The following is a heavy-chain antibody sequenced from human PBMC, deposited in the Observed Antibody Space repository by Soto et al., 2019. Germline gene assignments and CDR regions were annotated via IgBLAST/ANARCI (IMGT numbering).Heavy chain of an antibody. CDR1: GGSISSGGYY. J-gene: IGHJ5*02. V-gene: IGHV4-31*03. CDR3: AREAAGILNWFDP. D-gene: IGHD6-25*01. Sequence: QVQLQESGPGLVKPTQTLSLTCTVSGGSISSGGYYWSWIRQHPGKGLEWIGYIYHSGSTYYNPALTSRGTISVETSKNQFSLKLSSVTAADTAVYYCAREAAGILNWFDPWGQGTLVTVSS. CDR2: IYHSGST.